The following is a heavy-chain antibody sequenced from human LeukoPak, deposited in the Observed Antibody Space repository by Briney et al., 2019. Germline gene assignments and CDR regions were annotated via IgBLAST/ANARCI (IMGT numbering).Heavy chain of an antibody. CDR1: GFTFSSYG. J-gene: IGHJ4*02. D-gene: IGHD3-10*01. Sequence: GRSLRLSCAASGFTFSSYGMHWVRQAPGKGLEWVAVISYDGSNKYYADSVKVRFTISRDNSKNTLYLQMNSLRAEDTAVYYCASALNYYGPFDYWGQGTLVTVSS. CDR2: ISYDGSNK. CDR3: ASALNYYGPFDY. V-gene: IGHV3-30*03.